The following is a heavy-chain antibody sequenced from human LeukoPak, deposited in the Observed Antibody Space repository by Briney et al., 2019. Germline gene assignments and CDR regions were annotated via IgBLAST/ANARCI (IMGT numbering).Heavy chain of an antibody. D-gene: IGHD3-16*01. CDR2: ISSSSSYI. J-gene: IGHJ5*02. V-gene: IGHV3-21*01. Sequence: PGGSLRLSCAASGFTFSSYSMNWVRQAPGKGLEWVSSISSSSSYIYYADSVKGRFTISRDNAKNSLYLQMNSLRAEDTAVYYCARGRRGHYDYIWGSYNNWFDPWGQGTLVTVSS. CDR3: ARGRRGHYDYIWGSYNNWFDP. CDR1: GFTFSSYS.